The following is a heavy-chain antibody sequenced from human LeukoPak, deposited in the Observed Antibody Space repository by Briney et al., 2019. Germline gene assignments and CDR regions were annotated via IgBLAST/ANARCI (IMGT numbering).Heavy chain of an antibody. CDR1: GYTFTGYY. V-gene: IGHV1-2*02. Sequence: GASVKVSCKASGYTFTGYYMHWVRQAPGQGLEWMGWINPNSGGTNYAQKFQGRVTMTRGTSISTAYMELSRLRSDDTAVYYCARDSGDRGSGSYLIAYWGQGTLVTVSS. CDR2: INPNSGGT. J-gene: IGHJ4*02. D-gene: IGHD3-10*01. CDR3: ARDSGDRGSGSYLIAY.